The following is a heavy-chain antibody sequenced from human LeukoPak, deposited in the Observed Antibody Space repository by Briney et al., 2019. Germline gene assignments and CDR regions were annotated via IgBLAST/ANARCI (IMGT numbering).Heavy chain of an antibody. Sequence: ASVKVSCKASGYTFTSYDINWVRQATGQGLEWMGWMNPNSGNTGYAQRFQGRVTMTRNTSISTAYMELSSLRSEDTAVYYCAREPRGYYYMDVWGKGTTVTVSS. CDR3: AREPRGYYYMDV. CDR2: MNPNSGNT. J-gene: IGHJ6*03. V-gene: IGHV1-8*01. CDR1: GYTFTSYD. D-gene: IGHD1-14*01.